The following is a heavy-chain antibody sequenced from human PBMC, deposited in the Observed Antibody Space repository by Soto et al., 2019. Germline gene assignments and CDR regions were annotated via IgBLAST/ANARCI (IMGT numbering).Heavy chain of an antibody. CDR3: EKMRIVRSAYSYESGLFDY. D-gene: IGHD3-22*01. V-gene: IGHV3-30*18. CDR1: GFTFSSYG. CDR2: ISYDGSNK. J-gene: IGHJ4*02. Sequence: GSLRLSCAASGFTFSSYGIHWVRQAPGKGLEWVAAISYDGSNKHYADSVKGRFTISRDNSKNTVYLQMNSLRAEDTAIYYCEKMRIVRSAYSYESGLFDYWGLGTLVTVSS.